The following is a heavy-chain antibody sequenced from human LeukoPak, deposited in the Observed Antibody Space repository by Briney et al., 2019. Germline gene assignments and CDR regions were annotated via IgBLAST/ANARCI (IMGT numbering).Heavy chain of an antibody. V-gene: IGHV3-74*01. CDR3: VSGAYTSSGWGAFDM. Sequence: PGGSLRLSCAASGFTFSSHWMHWVRQAPGKGLVWVSRINSGGTSTTYADSVKGRFTVSRDNAKHTLYLQMNSLRDDDSAVYFCVSGAYTSSGWGAFDMWGQGTMVSVSS. CDR2: INSGGTST. J-gene: IGHJ3*02. CDR1: GFTFSSHW. D-gene: IGHD6-13*01.